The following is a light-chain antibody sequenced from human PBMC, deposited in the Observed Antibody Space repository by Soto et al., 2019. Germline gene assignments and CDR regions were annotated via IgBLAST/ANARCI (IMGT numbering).Light chain of an antibody. CDR2: DAS. J-gene: IGKJ1*01. CDR1: QTVSPN. Sequence: EIVLTQSPATLSVSPGERATLSCRASQTVSPNVAWYQQRPGQAPRLLIYDASTRATGIPVRFSGSGSGTEFTLTISSLQSGDFAVYYCQQYNNWPLFGQGTKVDIK. CDR3: QQYNNWPL. V-gene: IGKV3-15*01.